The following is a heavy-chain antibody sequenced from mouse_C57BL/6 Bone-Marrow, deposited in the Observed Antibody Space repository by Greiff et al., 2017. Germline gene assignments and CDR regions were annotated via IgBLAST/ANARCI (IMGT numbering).Heavy chain of an antibody. CDR3: ASCYYYGSSYTFSWFAY. CDR2: FDPSDSYT. CDR1: GYTFTSYW. J-gene: IGHJ3*01. V-gene: IGHV1-69*01. Sequence: QVQLQQPGPGLVMPSPSVTLSCYASGYTFTSYWLFWLKQRFRQGLLWIGEFDPSDSYTNYNPNLKGQSTLTVDTSSSTAYMQLSSLTSEDSAVYYCASCYYYGSSYTFSWFAYWGQGTLVTVSA. D-gene: IGHD1-1*01.